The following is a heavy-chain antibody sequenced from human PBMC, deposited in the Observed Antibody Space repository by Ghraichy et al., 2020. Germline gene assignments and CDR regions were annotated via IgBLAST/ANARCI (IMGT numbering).Heavy chain of an antibody. D-gene: IGHD1-7*01. V-gene: IGHV1-18*04. CDR1: GYSFTSYG. J-gene: IGHJ5*02. Sequence: ASVKVSCKTSGYSFTSYGITWVRQAPGQGLEWMGWITTSKGNTQSAQKLQGRVTMTTDTSTSTVYMELRSLRYDDTAVYYCARGINYFDPWGQGTLVTVSS. CDR3: ARGINYFDP. CDR2: ITTSKGNT.